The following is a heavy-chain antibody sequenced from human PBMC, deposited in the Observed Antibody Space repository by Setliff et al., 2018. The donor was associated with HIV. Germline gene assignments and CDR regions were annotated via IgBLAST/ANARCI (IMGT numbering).Heavy chain of an antibody. V-gene: IGHV4-38-2*01. CDR3: SRHRANWGGPWDY. Sequence: SETLSLTCDVSGYSISSGYYWGRIRQPPGKGLEWIGSIYHSGTIFYKPSLKSRLAISVDTSKNHFSLNLTSVTAADTAVYFCSRHRANWGGPWDYWGPGTLVTVSS. D-gene: IGHD3-16*01. CDR2: IYHSGTI. J-gene: IGHJ4*02. CDR1: GYSISSGYY.